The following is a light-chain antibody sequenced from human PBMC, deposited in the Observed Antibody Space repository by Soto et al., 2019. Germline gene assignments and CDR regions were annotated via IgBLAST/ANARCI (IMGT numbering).Light chain of an antibody. CDR1: QSVSSN. V-gene: IGKV3D-15*01. CDR3: QQYHDWPLT. Sequence: EIVMTQSPATLSVSPGERATLSCRASQSVSSNFAWYQQRPAQAPRLLIYDVSTRATGVPTRFSGSGSGTEFTLTISSLQSEDFAVYYCQQYHDWPLTFGVGPRVEIK. J-gene: IGKJ4*01. CDR2: DVS.